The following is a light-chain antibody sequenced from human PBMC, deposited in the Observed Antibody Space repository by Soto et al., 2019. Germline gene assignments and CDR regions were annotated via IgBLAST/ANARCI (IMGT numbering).Light chain of an antibody. J-gene: IGKJ4*01. V-gene: IGKV3-11*01. CDR1: QSISSY. CDR2: DAS. Sequence: EIVLTQSPATLSLSPGERATLSCRASQSISSYLAWYQQKPGQAPRLLIYDASNRATGIPARFSGSGSGTDLTLTISILEPEDLAVYYCQQRSNWPGAFGRGTKVEIK. CDR3: QQRSNWPGA.